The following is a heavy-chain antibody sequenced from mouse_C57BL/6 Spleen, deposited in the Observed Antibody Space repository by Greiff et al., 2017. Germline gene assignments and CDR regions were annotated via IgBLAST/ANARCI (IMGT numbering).Heavy chain of an antibody. CDR2: IWSGGST. CDR1: GFSLTSYG. V-gene: IGHV2-2*01. J-gene: IGHJ3*01. D-gene: IGHD3-2*02. CDR3: ARERESKDSSGYEAWFAY. Sequence: QVQLQQSGPGLVQPSQSLSITCTVSGFSLTSYGVHWVRQSPGKGLEWLGVIWSGGSTDYNAAFISRLSISKDNSKSQVFFKMNSLQADDTAIYYCARERESKDSSGYEAWFAYWGQGTLVTVSA.